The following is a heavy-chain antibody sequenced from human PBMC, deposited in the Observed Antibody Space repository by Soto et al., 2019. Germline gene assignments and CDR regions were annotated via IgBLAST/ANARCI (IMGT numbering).Heavy chain of an antibody. Sequence: SETLSLTCTVSGFSISSYYWSWIRQPPGKGLEWIGYIYYSGSTNYNPSLKSRVTISVDTSKNQFSLKLSSVTAADTAVYYCARTPGIAVAGTGFDYWGQGTLVTVSS. J-gene: IGHJ4*02. D-gene: IGHD6-19*01. CDR3: ARTPGIAVAGTGFDY. CDR2: IYYSGST. V-gene: IGHV4-59*08. CDR1: GFSISSYY.